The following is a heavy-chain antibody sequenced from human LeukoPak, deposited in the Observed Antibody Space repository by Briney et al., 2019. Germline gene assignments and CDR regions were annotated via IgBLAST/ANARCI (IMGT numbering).Heavy chain of an antibody. D-gene: IGHD4-23*01. V-gene: IGHV3-23*01. CDR3: AKDQGQAVVPRRFDY. CDR2: IYYSGGNT. J-gene: IGHJ4*02. CDR1: GFSFSTHA. Sequence: GGSLRLSCAASGFSFSTHAMSWVRQAPGKGLEWVSTIYYSGGNTYSADSVKGRFTISRDNAENMLYLQMNSLRAEDTAIYYCAKDQGQAVVPRRFDYWGQGTLVTVSS.